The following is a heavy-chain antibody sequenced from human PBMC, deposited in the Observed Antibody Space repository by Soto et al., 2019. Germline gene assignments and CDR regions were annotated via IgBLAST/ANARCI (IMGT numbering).Heavy chain of an antibody. CDR2: IYYTGTT. J-gene: IGHJ5*02. CDR3: TKLPWADYGGIFDP. Sequence: SETLSLTCTVSGGSISSYYWSWIRQPPGKGLEWIGYIYYTGTTNYNPSLKSLVTITVDTSKNQFSQKLSSVTAADTAEYNCTKLPWADYGGIFDPWGQGTLVTVSS. CDR1: GGSISSYY. V-gene: IGHV4-59*01. D-gene: IGHD4-17*01.